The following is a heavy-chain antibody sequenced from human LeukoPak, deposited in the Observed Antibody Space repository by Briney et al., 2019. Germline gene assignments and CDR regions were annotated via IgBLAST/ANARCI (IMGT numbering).Heavy chain of an antibody. D-gene: IGHD5-12*01. J-gene: IGHJ4*02. CDR3: ARGGGGYDSSPFDY. CDR2: ISSSSSYI. V-gene: IGHV3-21*01. CDR1: GFTFSSYS. Sequence: GSLRLSCAASGFTFSSYSMNWVRQAPGKGLEWVSSISSSSSYIYYADSVKGRFTISRDNAKNSLYLQMNSLRAEDTAVYYCARGGGGYDSSPFDYWGQGTLVTVSS.